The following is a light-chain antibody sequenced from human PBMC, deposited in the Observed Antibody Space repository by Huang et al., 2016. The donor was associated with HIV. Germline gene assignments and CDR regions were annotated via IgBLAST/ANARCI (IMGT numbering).Light chain of an antibody. J-gene: IGKJ4*01. CDR2: YAS. Sequence: EIVLTQSPDFQSVTPKEKVTLTCRASQSIGSNLHWYQQKPHQSPKLRIKYASQPISGVPSRFSGSGSGTNFTLTINSLEAEDAAAYFCHQSSTLPLTFGGGTKVEIK. V-gene: IGKV6D-21*02. CDR1: QSIGSN. CDR3: HQSSTLPLT.